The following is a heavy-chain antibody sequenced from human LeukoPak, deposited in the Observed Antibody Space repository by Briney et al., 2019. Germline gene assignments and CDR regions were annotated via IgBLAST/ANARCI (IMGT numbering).Heavy chain of an antibody. CDR2: INPNSGGT. D-gene: IGHD1-26*01. J-gene: IGHJ4*02. V-gene: IGHV1-2*02. CDR3: AREEGVGANYLDY. CDR1: GYTFTGYY. Sequence: ASVKVSCTASGYTFTGYYMHWVRQAPGQGLEWMGWINPNSGGTNYAQKFQGRVTMTRDTSISTAYMELSRLRSDDTAVYYCAREEGVGANYLDYWGQGTLVTVSS.